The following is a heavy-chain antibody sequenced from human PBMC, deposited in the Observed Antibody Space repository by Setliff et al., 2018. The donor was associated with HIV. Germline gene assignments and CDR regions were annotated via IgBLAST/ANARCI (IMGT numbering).Heavy chain of an antibody. J-gene: IGHJ4*02. CDR3: AYYRDSTVHQDY. V-gene: IGHV3-15*01. Sequence: PGGSLRLSCAASGFTFSTSWMHWVRQAPGKGLEWVGRIKSKINGGTTDHAAPLKGRFTISRDDSKNTLYLQMNSLKTEDTAVYYCAYYRDSTVHQDYWGQGTLVTVSS. CDR2: IKSKINGGTT. D-gene: IGHD3-16*02. CDR1: GFTFSTSW.